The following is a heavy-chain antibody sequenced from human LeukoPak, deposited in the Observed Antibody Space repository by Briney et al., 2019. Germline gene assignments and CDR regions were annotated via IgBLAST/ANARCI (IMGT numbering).Heavy chain of an antibody. J-gene: IGHJ1*01. V-gene: IGHV1-18*01. CDR3: ASSLLLYYYGSGSLEH. D-gene: IGHD3-10*01. CDR1: GYTFTSYG. Sequence: ASVKVSCKASGYTFTSYGISWVRQAPGQGLEWMGWISAYNGNTNYAQKLQGRVTMTTDTSTSTAYMEPRSLRSDDTAVYYCASSLLLYYYGSGSLEHWGQGTLVTVSS. CDR2: ISAYNGNT.